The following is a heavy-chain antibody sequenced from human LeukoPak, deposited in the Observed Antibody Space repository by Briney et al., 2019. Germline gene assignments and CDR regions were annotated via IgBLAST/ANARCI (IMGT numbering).Heavy chain of an antibody. CDR1: GFTFCDYA. J-gene: IGHJ6*02. D-gene: IGHD2-21*02. CDR3: TTAYCGGDCYSDYYYYGMDV. Sequence: GRSLRLSCTASGFTFCDYAMSWFRQAPGKGRGWGGFIRSKAYGGTTEYAASVKGRFTISRDDSKNTLYLQMNSLKTEDTAVYYCTTAYCGGDCYSDYYYYGMDVWGQGTTVTVSS. V-gene: IGHV3-49*03. CDR2: IRSKAYGGTT.